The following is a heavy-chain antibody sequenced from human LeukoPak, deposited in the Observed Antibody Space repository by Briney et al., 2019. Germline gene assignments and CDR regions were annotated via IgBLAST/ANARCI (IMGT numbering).Heavy chain of an antibody. CDR3: ARGRDSSSSYPGY. CDR1: GFTFSSYS. D-gene: IGHD6-6*01. Sequence: GGSLRLSCVVSGFTFSSYSMTWVRQAPGKGLEWVSYISSTSSTVYYADSVKGRFTISRDNVKNSLYLQMNSLRAEDTAVYYCARGRDSSSSYPGYWGQGTLVTVSS. J-gene: IGHJ4*02. CDR2: ISSTSSTV. V-gene: IGHV3-48*01.